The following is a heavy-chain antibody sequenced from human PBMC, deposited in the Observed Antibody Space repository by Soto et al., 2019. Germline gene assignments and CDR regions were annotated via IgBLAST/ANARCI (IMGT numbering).Heavy chain of an antibody. CDR3: ARQGWELPPLVDY. CDR1: GGSVSSGSYY. D-gene: IGHD1-26*01. V-gene: IGHV4-61*01. CDR2: IYYSGST. J-gene: IGHJ4*02. Sequence: SETLSLTCTVSGGSVSSGSYYWSWIRQPPGKGLEWIGYIYYSGSTNYNPSLKSRVTISVDTSKNQFSLKLSSVTAADTAVYYCARQGWELPPLVDYWGQGTLVTVSS.